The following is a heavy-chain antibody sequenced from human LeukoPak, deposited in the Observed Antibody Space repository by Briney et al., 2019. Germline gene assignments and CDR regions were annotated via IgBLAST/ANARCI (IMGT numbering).Heavy chain of an antibody. CDR2: IYYSGST. Sequence: SETLSLTCTVSGDSVSSNDYYWGWIRQPPGKGLEWIGYIYYSGSTNYNPSLKSRVTISVDTSKNQFSLKLSSVTAADTAVYYCASWVAWFDPWGQGTLVTVSS. D-gene: IGHD2-15*01. CDR3: ASWVAWFDP. CDR1: GDSVSSNDYY. J-gene: IGHJ5*02. V-gene: IGHV4-61*08.